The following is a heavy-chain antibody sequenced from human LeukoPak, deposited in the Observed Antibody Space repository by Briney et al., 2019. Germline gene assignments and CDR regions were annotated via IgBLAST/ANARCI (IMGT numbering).Heavy chain of an antibody. J-gene: IGHJ1*01. D-gene: IGHD6-13*01. CDR3: AKAYSSSWYAYFQH. V-gene: IGHV3-33*03. CDR2: IWHGQKKE. Sequence: AGTSLRLSCAASGFTFSKCGMHWVRQAPGKGLEWVAVIWHGQKKEYYADSVKGRFTISRDNSKNTLDLQMRSLRAEDTAVYYCAKAYSSSWYAYFQHWGQGTLVTVSS. CDR1: GFTFSKCG.